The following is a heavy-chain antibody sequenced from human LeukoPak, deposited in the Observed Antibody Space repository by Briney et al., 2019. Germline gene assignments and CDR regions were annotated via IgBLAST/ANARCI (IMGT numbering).Heavy chain of an antibody. CDR2: IYYSGST. D-gene: IGHD5-18*01. Sequence: SETLSLTCAVYGESFNDYYWSWIRQPPEKGLEWIGYIYYSGSTNYNPSLKSRVTISLHTSKNQFSLKLSSVTAADTAVYYCARVQIAYSYGLFDYWGQGTLVTVSS. CDR1: GESFNDYY. J-gene: IGHJ4*02. CDR3: ARVQIAYSYGLFDY. V-gene: IGHV4-59*01.